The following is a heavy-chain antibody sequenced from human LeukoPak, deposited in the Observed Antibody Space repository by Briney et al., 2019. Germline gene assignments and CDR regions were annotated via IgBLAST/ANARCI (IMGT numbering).Heavy chain of an antibody. V-gene: IGHV3-30-3*01. CDR2: ISYEGSVK. CDR1: GFIFNNYA. D-gene: IGHD2-15*01. Sequence: GGSLRLSCTAAGFIFNNYAMSWVRQAPGKGLEWVALISYEGSVKFYAPSVKGRFTFSRDNSKNMLYLEMDNLRGNDTAVYYCARGISSSWTTFDLWGQGTVVTVSS. J-gene: IGHJ4*02. CDR3: ARGISSSWTTFDL.